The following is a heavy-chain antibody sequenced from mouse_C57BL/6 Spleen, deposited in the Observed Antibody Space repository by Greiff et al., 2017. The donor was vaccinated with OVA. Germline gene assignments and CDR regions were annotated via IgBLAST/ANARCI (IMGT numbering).Heavy chain of an antibody. D-gene: IGHD2-5*01. Sequence: QVQLKESGAELARPGASVKLSCKASGYTFTSYGISWVKQSTGQGLEWIGEIYPRSGNTYYNEKFKGKATLTEDKSSSKAYMELRSLTSEDSAVYFCANYYSNFAWFACWGKGTLVTVS. J-gene: IGHJ3*01. CDR1: GYTFTSYG. V-gene: IGHV1-81*01. CDR3: ANYYSNFAWFAC. CDR2: IYPRSGNT.